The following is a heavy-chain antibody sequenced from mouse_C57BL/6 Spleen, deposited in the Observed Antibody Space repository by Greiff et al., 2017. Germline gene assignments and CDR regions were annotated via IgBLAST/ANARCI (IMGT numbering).Heavy chain of an antibody. CDR3: ARWGRGTGY. CDR1: GYTFTDYY. CDR2: INPNNGGT. J-gene: IGHJ2*01. V-gene: IGHV1-26*01. Sequence: EVQLQQSEPALVQPGASVKISCKASGYTFTDYYMTWVKQSHGKSLEWIGDINPNNGGTSYKQTFKGKATLTVDKSSSTADMELRSLTSEDSAVYYCARWGRGTGYWGQGTTLTVSS.